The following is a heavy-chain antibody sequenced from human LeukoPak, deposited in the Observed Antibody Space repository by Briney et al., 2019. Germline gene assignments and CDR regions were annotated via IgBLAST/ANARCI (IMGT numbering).Heavy chain of an antibody. J-gene: IGHJ6*03. CDR2: IYASGST. CDR1: GGSISSSSYY. D-gene: IGHD6-19*01. Sequence: SETLSLTCTVSGGSISSSSYYWSWTRQPAGKGLEWIGRIYASGSTNYNPSLKSRVTISVDTSKNQFSLKLSSVTAADTAVYYCARVGAGTFSYYYYYMDVWGKGTTVTIS. CDR3: ARVGAGTFSYYYYYMDV. V-gene: IGHV4-61*02.